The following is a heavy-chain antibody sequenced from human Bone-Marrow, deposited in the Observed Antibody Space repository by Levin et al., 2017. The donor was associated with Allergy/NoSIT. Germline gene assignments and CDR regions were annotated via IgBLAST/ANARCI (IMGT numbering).Heavy chain of an antibody. D-gene: IGHD2-15*01. J-gene: IGHJ4*02. CDR2: ISPGDRNT. CDR3: ARDHPMRLGYCDATTCAFGSFDY. V-gene: IGHV1-46*01. CDR1: GYTFTNYF. Sequence: GESLKISCKASGYTFTNYFIHWVRQAPGQGLEWMGIISPGDRNTHYAQKFQGRVTMTSDTSTNTVYMELSTLRSEDTAVYFCARDHPMRLGYCDATTCAFGSFDYWGQGTLVTVSS.